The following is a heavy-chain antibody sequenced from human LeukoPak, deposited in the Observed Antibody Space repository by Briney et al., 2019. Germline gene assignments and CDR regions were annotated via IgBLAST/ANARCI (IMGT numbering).Heavy chain of an antibody. CDR3: ARDVRMIAGAYFDY. V-gene: IGHV3-48*03. CDR1: GFTFSSYE. J-gene: IGHJ4*02. Sequence: GGSLRLSCAASGFTFSSYEMNWVRQAPGKGLEWVSYISTSGSTIYYADSVKGRFTISRDNAKNSLYLQMNSLRAEDTAVYYCARDVRMIAGAYFDYWGQGTLVTVSS. CDR2: ISTSGSTI. D-gene: IGHD6-19*01.